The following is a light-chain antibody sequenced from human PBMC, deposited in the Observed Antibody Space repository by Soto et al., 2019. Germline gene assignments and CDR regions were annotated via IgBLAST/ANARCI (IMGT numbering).Light chain of an antibody. CDR1: SSDVGGYNY. Sequence: QSVLTQPASVSGSPGQSITISCTGTSSDVGGYNYVSWYQHHPGKAPKLMIYDVSNRPSGVSNRFSGSKSGNTASLTISGLQPEDEADDYCRSYTPSNTRQTVLATGTKVXVL. CDR2: DVS. CDR3: RSYTPSNTRQTV. V-gene: IGLV2-14*03. J-gene: IGLJ1*01.